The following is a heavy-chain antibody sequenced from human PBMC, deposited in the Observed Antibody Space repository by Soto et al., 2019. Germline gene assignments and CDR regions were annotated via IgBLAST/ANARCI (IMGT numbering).Heavy chain of an antibody. CDR3: AKGGSIAVAGNKDY. Sequence: GGSLRLSCAASGFTFSSYAMSWVRQAPGKGLEWVSAISGSGGSTYYADSGKGRFTISRDNSKNTLYLQMNSLRAEDTAVYYCAKGGSIAVAGNKDYWGQGTLVTVSS. D-gene: IGHD6-19*01. J-gene: IGHJ4*02. CDR2: ISGSGGST. CDR1: GFTFSSYA. V-gene: IGHV3-23*01.